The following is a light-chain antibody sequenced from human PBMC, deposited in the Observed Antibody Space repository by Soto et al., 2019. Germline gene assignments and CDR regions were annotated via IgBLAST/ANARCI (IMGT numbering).Light chain of an antibody. V-gene: IGLV2-8*01. J-gene: IGLJ1*01. Sequence: SVLTQPPSASGSPGQSVTISCTGTSSDVGRYDYVSWYQHHPGKAPKLIIYDVSHRPSGVPDRFSGSKSGTSASLAITGLQAEDEADYYCQSYDSSLSGYVFGTGTKVTVL. CDR2: DVS. CDR1: SSDVGRYDY. CDR3: QSYDSSLSGYV.